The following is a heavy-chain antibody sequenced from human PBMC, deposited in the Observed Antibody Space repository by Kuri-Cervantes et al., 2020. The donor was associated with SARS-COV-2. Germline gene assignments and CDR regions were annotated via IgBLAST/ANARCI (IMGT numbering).Heavy chain of an antibody. D-gene: IGHD4-17*01. CDR3: ARLPIPTPLTGTTSFAFDI. Sequence: ASVKVSCKASGYTFTSYYMHWVRQAPGQGLEWMGIINPSGGSTSYAQKFQGRVTMPRDTSTSTVYMELSSLRSEDTAVYYFARLPIPTPLTGTTSFAFDIWGQGTMVTVSS. CDR2: INPSGGST. J-gene: IGHJ3*02. CDR1: GYTFTSYY. V-gene: IGHV1-46*01.